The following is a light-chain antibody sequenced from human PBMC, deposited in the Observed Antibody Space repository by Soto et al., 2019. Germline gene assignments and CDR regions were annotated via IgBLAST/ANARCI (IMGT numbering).Light chain of an antibody. J-gene: IGKJ5*01. CDR3: QQRNSYPPIT. Sequence: IQLTQSPSSLSASVGDRVTITCRASQGISSYLAWYQQKPGKAPQLLIYAASTLQRGVPSRFSGSGSGTDFTLTISSLQPGDFATYYCQQRNSYPPITFGQGKRLEIK. V-gene: IGKV1-9*01. CDR2: AAS. CDR1: QGISSY.